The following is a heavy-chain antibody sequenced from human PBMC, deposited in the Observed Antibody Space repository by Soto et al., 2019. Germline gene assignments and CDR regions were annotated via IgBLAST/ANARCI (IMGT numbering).Heavy chain of an antibody. CDR3: AREGGNVWLRPYYCYGIDV. D-gene: IGHD5-12*01. V-gene: IGHV1-69*01. J-gene: IGHJ6*02. CDR1: GGTFSSYA. Sequence: QVQLVQSGAEVKKPGSSVKVSCKASGGTFSSYAISWVRQAPGQGLEWMGGIIPIFGTANYAQKFQGRVTITADESTRTAYMEMSSLRSEDTAVDYWAREGGNVWLRPYYCYGIDVWGQGTTVTVSS. CDR2: IIPIFGTA.